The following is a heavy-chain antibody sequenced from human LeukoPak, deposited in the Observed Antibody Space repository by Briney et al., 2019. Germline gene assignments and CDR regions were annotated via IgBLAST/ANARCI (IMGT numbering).Heavy chain of an antibody. V-gene: IGHV3-15*01. D-gene: IGHD2-15*01. Sequence: GGSHRLYCAASRHTFSNAWKSCVREARGEGLEWVSRMKSKTDGGTADYAGPVKGRFTISRDDSKNTLYLQMNSLKTEDTAVYYCTTGGAEVVAATGTDYWGQGTLVAVSS. J-gene: IGHJ4*02. CDR1: RHTFSNAW. CDR3: TTGGAEVVAATGTDY. CDR2: MKSKTDGGTA.